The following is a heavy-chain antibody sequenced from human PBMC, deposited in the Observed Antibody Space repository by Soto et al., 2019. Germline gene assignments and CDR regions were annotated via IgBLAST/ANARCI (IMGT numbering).Heavy chain of an antibody. CDR2: ISSSSSYI. J-gene: IGHJ3*02. CDR1: GFTFSSYS. CDR3: ARDYAGVADAFDI. Sequence: GESLKISCAASGFTFSSYSMNWVRQAPGKGLEWVSSISSSSSYIYYADSVKGRFTISRDNAKNSLYLQMNSLRAEDTAVYYCARDYAGVADAFDIWGQGTMVTVSS. D-gene: IGHD2-15*01. V-gene: IGHV3-21*01.